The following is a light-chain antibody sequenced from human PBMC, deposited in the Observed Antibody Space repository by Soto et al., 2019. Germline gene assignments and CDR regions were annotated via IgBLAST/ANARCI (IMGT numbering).Light chain of an antibody. CDR2: LTS. CDR3: QQYNDWPFT. J-gene: IGKJ3*01. V-gene: IGKV3D-15*01. CDR1: QAVNTR. Sequence: EIVLTQSPATLSSFPGDRVTLSCRASQAVNTRLAWYQHRPGQAPRLLIYLTSNRAAGIPARFSGSESGTEFTLTISSLQSEDFAVYYCQQYNDWPFTFGPGTKVDIK.